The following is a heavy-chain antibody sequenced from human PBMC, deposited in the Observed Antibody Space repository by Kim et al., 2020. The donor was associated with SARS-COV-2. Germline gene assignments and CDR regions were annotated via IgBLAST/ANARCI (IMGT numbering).Heavy chain of an antibody. Sequence: QKFQGRVTMTRNTSISTAYMELSSLRSEDTAVYYCARGSAYGDYVYYFDYWGQGTLVTVSS. V-gene: IGHV1-8*01. CDR3: ARGSAYGDYVYYFDY. D-gene: IGHD4-17*01. J-gene: IGHJ4*02.